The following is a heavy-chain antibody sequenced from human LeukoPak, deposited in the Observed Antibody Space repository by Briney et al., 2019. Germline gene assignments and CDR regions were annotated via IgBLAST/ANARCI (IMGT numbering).Heavy chain of an antibody. D-gene: IGHD1-7*01. CDR1: GGSFSGYY. V-gene: IGHV4-34*01. CDR3: ARGFWNYSRKSVPFDY. CDR2: INHSGST. J-gene: IGHJ4*02. Sequence: SETLSLTCAVYGGSFSGYYWSWIRQPPGKGLEWIGEINHSGSTNYNPSLKSRVTISVDTSKNQFSLKLSSVSAADTAVYYCARGFWNYSRKSVPFDYCGQGTLVTVSS.